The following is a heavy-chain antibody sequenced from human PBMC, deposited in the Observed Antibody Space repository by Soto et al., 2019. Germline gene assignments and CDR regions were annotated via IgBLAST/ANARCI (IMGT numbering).Heavy chain of an antibody. Sequence: QVQLVQSGAEVKKPGASVTVSCKASGYRFSDYYLHWVRQAPGQGPEWMGWMNPNSGDTKYAQKFKGRGTMTRDTTVMTALMELNWLKSDDTAVYYCARESGGATATLDYYYFYMEVWGIGTTVTVSS. D-gene: IGHD5-12*01. V-gene: IGHV1-2*02. CDR2: MNPNSGDT. CDR3: ARESGGATATLDYYYFYMEV. J-gene: IGHJ6*03. CDR1: GYRFSDYY.